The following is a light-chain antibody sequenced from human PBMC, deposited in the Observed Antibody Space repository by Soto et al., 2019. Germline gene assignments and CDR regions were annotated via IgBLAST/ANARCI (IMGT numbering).Light chain of an antibody. J-gene: IGLJ2*01. CDR3: GTWDSSLSGVV. Sequence: QSELTQPPSVSAAPGQKVTISCSGSSSNIGNNYVSWYQQLPGTAPKLLIYDNNKRPSGIPDRFSGSKSGTSATLGITGLQTGDEADYYCGTWDSSLSGVVFGGGTKLTVL. CDR2: DNN. V-gene: IGLV1-51*01. CDR1: SSNIGNNY.